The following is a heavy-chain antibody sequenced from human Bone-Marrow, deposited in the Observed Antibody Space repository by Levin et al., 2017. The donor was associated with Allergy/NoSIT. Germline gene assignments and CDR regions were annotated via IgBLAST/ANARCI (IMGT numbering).Heavy chain of an antibody. CDR3: AKETDRTGYYGFDS. D-gene: IGHD3-22*01. V-gene: IGHV4-59*01. Sequence: SQTLSLTCTVSGGSTNSSFWNWIRQSPGKGLEWIGYINYLGSTNYNPSLQSRVSISRGTSKNQFSLNLRSVTAADTAVYFCAKETDRTGYYGFDSWRQGTLVTVSS. J-gene: IGHJ4*02. CDR2: INYLGST. CDR1: GGSTNSSF.